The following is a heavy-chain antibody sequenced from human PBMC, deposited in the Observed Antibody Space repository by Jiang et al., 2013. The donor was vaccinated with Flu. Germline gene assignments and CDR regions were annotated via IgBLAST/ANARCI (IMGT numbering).Heavy chain of an antibody. V-gene: IGHV3-23*01. CDR3: AKDYSEWTYFDY. CDR2: VSGSGRST. D-gene: IGHD3-3*01. Sequence: LEWVAGVSGSGRSTYYADSMRGRFTISRDNSKNTLYLQINNLRAEDTAVYYCAKDYSEWTYFDYWGQGTLVTVS. J-gene: IGHJ4*02.